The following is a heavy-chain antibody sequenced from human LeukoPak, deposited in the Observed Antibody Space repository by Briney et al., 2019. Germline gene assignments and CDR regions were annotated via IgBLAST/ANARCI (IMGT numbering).Heavy chain of an antibody. CDR1: GFIFSSYA. D-gene: IGHD7-27*01. J-gene: IGHJ3*02. V-gene: IGHV3-23*01. CDR3: AKDTAGELGFDS. CDR2: ISGSGGGT. Sequence: GGSLRLSCAASGFIFSSYAMRWVRQAPGKGLEWVSGISGSGGGTYYADSVKGRFTISRDNSKSTLYLQMNSLRAEDTAVYFCAKDTAGELGFDSGGQGTMVTVSS.